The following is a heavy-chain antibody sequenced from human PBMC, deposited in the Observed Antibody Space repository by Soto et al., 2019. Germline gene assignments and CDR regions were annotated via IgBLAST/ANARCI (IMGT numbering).Heavy chain of an antibody. CDR3: ARIYYGSGSYYKGGYYYMDV. D-gene: IGHD3-10*01. Sequence: GESLKISCKGSGYSFTSYWIGWVRQMPGKGLEWMGIIYPGDSDTRYSPSFQGQVTISADKSISTAYLQWSSLKASDTAMYYCARIYYGSGSYYKGGYYYMDVWGKGTTVTVSS. J-gene: IGHJ6*03. V-gene: IGHV5-51*01. CDR1: GYSFTSYW. CDR2: IYPGDSDT.